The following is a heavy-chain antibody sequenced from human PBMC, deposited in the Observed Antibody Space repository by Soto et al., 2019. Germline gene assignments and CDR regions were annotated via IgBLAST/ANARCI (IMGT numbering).Heavy chain of an antibody. Sequence: QVQLQESGPGLVKPSETLSLTCTVSGGSISSYYWSWIRQPAGKGLEWIGYIFYSGSTNYNPSLKSRVTISVDTSKNQFSLKLSSVTAADTAVYSCARRYGRAFDIWGQGTMVTVSS. D-gene: IGHD4-17*01. V-gene: IGHV4-59*08. CDR2: IFYSGST. J-gene: IGHJ3*02. CDR3: ARRYGRAFDI. CDR1: GGSISSYY.